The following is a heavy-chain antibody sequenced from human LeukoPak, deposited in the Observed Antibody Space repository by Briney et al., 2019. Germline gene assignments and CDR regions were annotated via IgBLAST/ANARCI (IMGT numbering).Heavy chain of an antibody. CDR3: ARHALIVVVPAAPFDP. CDR1: GASISTGDYY. CDR2: VYNTGGT. J-gene: IGHJ5*02. Sequence: SETLSLTCTVSGASISTGDYYYSWIRQPPGKGLEWIGYVYNTGGTHYNPSLKSRVTISVDTSKNQFSLKLSSVTAADTAVYYCARHALIVVVPAAPFDPWGQGTLVTVSS. V-gene: IGHV4-39*01. D-gene: IGHD2-2*01.